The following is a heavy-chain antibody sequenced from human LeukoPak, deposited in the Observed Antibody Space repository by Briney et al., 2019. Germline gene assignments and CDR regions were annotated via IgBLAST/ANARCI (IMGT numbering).Heavy chain of an antibody. CDR3: ARAYRVGSELDY. V-gene: IGHV3-30-3*01. D-gene: IGHD6-25*01. CDR2: ISYDGSIR. J-gene: IGHJ4*02. Sequence: GGSLRLSCAASGFTFSSYDMHWVRQAPGKGLEWVAVISYDGSIRYYADSVKGRFTISRDDSKNTLHLQMSSLRTEVTAVYYCARAYRVGSELDYWGQGTLVTVSS. CDR1: GFTFSSYD.